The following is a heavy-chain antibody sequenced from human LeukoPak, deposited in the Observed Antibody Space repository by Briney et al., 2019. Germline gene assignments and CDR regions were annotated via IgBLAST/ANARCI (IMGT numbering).Heavy chain of an antibody. CDR3: AIVPYYYDSSGYYFVY. V-gene: IGHV1-69*04. CDR1: GGTFSCYA. D-gene: IGHD3-22*01. J-gene: IGHJ4*02. Sequence: SVKVSCKASGGTFSCYAISWVRQAPGQGLEWMGRIIPILGIANYAQKFQGRVTITADKSTSTAYMELSSMRSEDTAVYYCAIVPYYYDSSGYYFVYWGQGTLVTVSS. CDR2: IIPILGIA.